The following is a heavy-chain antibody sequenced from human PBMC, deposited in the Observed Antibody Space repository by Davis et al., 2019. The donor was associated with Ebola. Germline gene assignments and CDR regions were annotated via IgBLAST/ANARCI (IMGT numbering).Heavy chain of an antibody. CDR3: ARALHDQVLDY. CDR1: GFTFSNHA. D-gene: IGHD1-1*01. Sequence: GESLKISCVASGFTFSNHAMHWVRQAPGKGLEWVAVTSHNERERFYGESVQGRFTISRDNSENVLYLQMDSLTPDETAIYFCARALHDQVLDYWGQGTPVTVSS. CDR2: TSHNERER. V-gene: IGHV3-30*04. J-gene: IGHJ4*02.